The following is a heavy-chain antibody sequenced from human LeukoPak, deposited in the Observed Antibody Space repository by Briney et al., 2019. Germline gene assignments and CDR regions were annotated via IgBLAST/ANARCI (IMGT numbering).Heavy chain of an antibody. CDR3: AKAAWDYGDFDYGMDV. CDR2: ISWNSGSI. Sequence: GGSLRLSCAASGITFDDYAMHWVRQAPGKGLEWVSGISWNSGSIGYADSVKGRFTITRDNAKNSLYLQMNSLRAEDTALYYCAKAAWDYGDFDYGMDVWGQGTTVTVSS. D-gene: IGHD4-17*01. V-gene: IGHV3-9*01. CDR1: GITFDDYA. J-gene: IGHJ6*02.